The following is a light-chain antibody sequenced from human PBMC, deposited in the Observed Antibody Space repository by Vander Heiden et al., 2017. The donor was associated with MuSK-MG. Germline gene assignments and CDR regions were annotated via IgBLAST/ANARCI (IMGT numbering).Light chain of an antibody. CDR1: QDISNY. J-gene: IGKJ4*01. Sequence: DIQMTQSPSSLSASVGDRVTITAQAGQDISNYLIWYQQKPGKAPRLLIYDASNLETGVPSSFIGIGSGTNFTFPISSLQPEVFATYYCQHKVNPPLTFGGGTKVEIK. CDR2: DAS. V-gene: IGKV1-33*01. CDR3: QHKVNPPLT.